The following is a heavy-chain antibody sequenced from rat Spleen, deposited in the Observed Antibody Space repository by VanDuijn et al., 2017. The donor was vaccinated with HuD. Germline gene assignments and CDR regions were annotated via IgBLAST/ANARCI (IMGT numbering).Heavy chain of an antibody. Sequence: QVQLKESGPGLVQTSQTLSLTCTVSGFSLTSYHVNWVRQPPGKGLEWMGRIQSGGSTFYNSTLKSRLSISRDTSKSQVFLKMNSLQTEDTAFYYCTRDYDDGSYHSPFDYWGQGVMVTVSS. CDR3: TRDYDDGSYHSPFDY. V-gene: IGHV2S1*01. D-gene: IGHD1-12*03. CDR2: IQSGGST. J-gene: IGHJ2*01. CDR1: GFSLTSYH.